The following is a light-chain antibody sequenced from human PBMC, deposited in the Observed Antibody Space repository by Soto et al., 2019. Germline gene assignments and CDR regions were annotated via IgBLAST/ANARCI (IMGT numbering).Light chain of an antibody. J-gene: IGKJ4*01. CDR2: KAS. CDR3: QQYNGFPVT. Sequence: DIQITHSPSTLSASVVERVTITCLASQIISSWLAWYQQKPGKAPKLLIYKASSLESGVPSRFSGSGFGTEFTLTISSLQPDDFATYYCQQYNGFPVTFGGGTKVDIK. V-gene: IGKV1-5*03. CDR1: QIISSW.